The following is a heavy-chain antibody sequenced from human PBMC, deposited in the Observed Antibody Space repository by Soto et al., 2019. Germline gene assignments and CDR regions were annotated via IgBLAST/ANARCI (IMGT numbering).Heavy chain of an antibody. CDR1: GDSISSSAW. Sequence: QVQLQDSGPGLVKPSGTLSLTCAVSGDSISSSAWWTWVRQPPGKGLEWIGEIHHSGGPNYNPSLKSRVTISIDKPKTQFSLKLSPVTAADTAIYDCARDYAGITGTTLVWGQGLLVTVSS. CDR3: ARDYAGITGTTLV. V-gene: IGHV4-4*02. J-gene: IGHJ4*02. D-gene: IGHD1-20*01. CDR2: IHHSGGP.